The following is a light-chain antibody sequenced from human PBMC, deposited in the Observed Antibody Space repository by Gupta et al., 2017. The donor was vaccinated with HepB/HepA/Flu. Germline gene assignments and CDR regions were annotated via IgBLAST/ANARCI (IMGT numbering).Light chain of an antibody. V-gene: IGKV3-11*01. CDR1: ESVSTY. CDR3: QQRSIWPGWR. Sequence: EIVLTQSPATLSLSPGERATLSCRASESVSTYLAWYQQKPGQVPRLLIYDASTRDTGIPARFSGSGFGKNLALTISSRELEDFAGYYYQQRSIWPGWRFAQWIMVEI. CDR2: DAS. J-gene: IGKJ1*01.